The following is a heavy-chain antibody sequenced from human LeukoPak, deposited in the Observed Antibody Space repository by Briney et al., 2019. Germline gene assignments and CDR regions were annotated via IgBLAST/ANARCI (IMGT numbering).Heavy chain of an antibody. D-gene: IGHD2-2*01. Sequence: PGGSLRLSCAASGFTFSSYGMHWVRQAPGKGLEWVAFIRYDGSNKYYADSVKGRFTISRDNSKNTLYLQMNSPRAEDTAVYYCAKDGTRNCSSTSCYYYYYYYMDVWGKGTTVTVSS. V-gene: IGHV3-30*02. J-gene: IGHJ6*03. CDR3: AKDGTRNCSSTSCYYYYYYYMDV. CDR1: GFTFSSYG. CDR2: IRYDGSNK.